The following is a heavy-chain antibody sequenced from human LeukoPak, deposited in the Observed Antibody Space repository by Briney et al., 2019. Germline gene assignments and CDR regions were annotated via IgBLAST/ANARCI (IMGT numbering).Heavy chain of an antibody. Sequence: GRSLRLPCAASGFTFEDHVMHWVRQAPGKGLEWVSSISWSGDRMGYADAVKGRFTISRDNAKNSLFLQMNSLRVEDTALYYCAKDLGGSATTVWGQGTLVTVSS. CDR1: GFTFEDHV. J-gene: IGHJ4*02. V-gene: IGHV3-9*01. CDR3: AKDLGGSATTV. CDR2: ISWSGDRM. D-gene: IGHD2-2*01.